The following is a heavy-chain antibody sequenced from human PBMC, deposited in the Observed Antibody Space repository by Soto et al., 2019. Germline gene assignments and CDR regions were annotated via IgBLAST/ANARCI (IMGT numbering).Heavy chain of an antibody. CDR3: ASDLPQGGFDY. CDR1: GGTFSSYT. V-gene: IGHV1-69*02. D-gene: IGHD3-16*01. Sequence: QVQLVQSGAEVKKPGSSVKVSCKASGGTFSSYTISWVRQAPGQGLEWMGRIIPILGIANYAQKFQGRVTITADNSTSTAYIELSSLRSEDTAVYYCASDLPQGGFDYWGQGTLVTVSS. J-gene: IGHJ4*02. CDR2: IIPILGIA.